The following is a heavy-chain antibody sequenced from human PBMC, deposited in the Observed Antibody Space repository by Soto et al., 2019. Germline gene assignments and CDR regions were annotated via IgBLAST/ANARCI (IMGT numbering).Heavy chain of an antibody. Sequence: SVKVSCKASGGTFSSYAISWVRQAPGQGLEWMGGIIPIFGTANYAQKFQGRVTITADESTSTAYMELSSLRSEDTAVYYCARDFGRAAMPLDPYYYGMDVWGQGTTVTVSS. CDR1: GGTFSSYA. CDR3: ARDFGRAAMPLDPYYYGMDV. D-gene: IGHD2-2*01. V-gene: IGHV1-69*13. CDR2: IIPIFGTA. J-gene: IGHJ6*02.